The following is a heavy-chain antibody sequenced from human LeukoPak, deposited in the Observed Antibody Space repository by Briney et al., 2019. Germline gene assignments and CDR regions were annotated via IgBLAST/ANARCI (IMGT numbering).Heavy chain of an antibody. Sequence: GGSLRLACAASGFTLSSYAMSWVRQAPGKGLEWVSLISGNAGSTYYADSVKGRFTISRDITKNTLYLQMNSLRAEDTAVYYCAKDGLQFSEWLPPLGYWGQGTLVTVSS. D-gene: IGHD3-3*01. CDR1: GFTLSSYA. J-gene: IGHJ4*02. CDR3: AKDGLQFSEWLPPLGY. CDR2: ISGNAGST. V-gene: IGHV3-23*01.